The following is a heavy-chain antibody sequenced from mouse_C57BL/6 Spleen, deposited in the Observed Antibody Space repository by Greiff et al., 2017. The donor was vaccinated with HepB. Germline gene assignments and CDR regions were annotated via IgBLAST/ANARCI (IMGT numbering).Heavy chain of an antibody. CDR2: ISDGGSYT. V-gene: IGHV5-4*03. CDR3: ASYGSSVLDY. D-gene: IGHD1-1*01. CDR1: GFTFSSYA. J-gene: IGHJ2*01. Sequence: EVKVEESGGGLVKPGGSLKLSCAASGFTFSSYAMSWVRQTPEKRLEWVATISDGGSYTYYPDNVKGRFTISRDNAKNNLYLQMSHLKSEDTAMYYCASYGSSVLDYWGQGTTLTVSS.